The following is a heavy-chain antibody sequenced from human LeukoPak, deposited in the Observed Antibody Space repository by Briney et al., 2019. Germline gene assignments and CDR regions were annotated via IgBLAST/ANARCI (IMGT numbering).Heavy chain of an antibody. J-gene: IGHJ4*02. V-gene: IGHV4-61*01. CDR2: IYYTGKT. D-gene: IGHD6-13*01. CDR1: GDSVSNGNYY. Sequence: PSETLSLTCTVSGDSVSNGNYYWSWLRQPPGKALEWIGYIYYTGKTYYNPSLKSRVTISVDTSKNQFSLKLSSVTAADTAVYYCARDRRYSSSWYFDYWGQGTLVTVSS. CDR3: ARDRRYSSSWYFDY.